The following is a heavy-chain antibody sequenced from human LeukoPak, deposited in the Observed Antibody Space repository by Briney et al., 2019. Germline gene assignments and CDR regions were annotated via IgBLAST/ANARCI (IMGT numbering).Heavy chain of an antibody. CDR3: ARTYYDFWSGYYTIDY. CDR2: INPNSGGT. D-gene: IGHD3-3*01. Sequence: GASVKVSCKASGYTLTGYYMHWVRQAPGQGLEWMGWINPNSGGTNYAQKFQGRVTMTRDTSISTAYMELSRLRSDDTAVYYCARTYYDFWSGYYTIDYWGQGTLVTVSS. CDR1: GYTLTGYY. V-gene: IGHV1-2*02. J-gene: IGHJ4*02.